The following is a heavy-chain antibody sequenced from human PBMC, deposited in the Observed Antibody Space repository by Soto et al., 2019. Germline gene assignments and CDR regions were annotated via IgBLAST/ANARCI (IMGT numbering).Heavy chain of an antibody. V-gene: IGHV3-15*01. CDR3: TTDWGGGYTPQRGAFDI. J-gene: IGHJ3*02. CDR2: IKSKTDGGTT. CDR1: GFTFSNAW. Sequence: EVQLVESGGGLVKPGGSLRLSCAASGFTFSNAWMSWVRQAPGKGLEWVGRIKSKTDGGTTDYAAPVKGRFTISRDDSKNTLYVQRNSLKTEDTAVYYCTTDWGGGYTPQRGAFDIWGQGTMVTVSS. D-gene: IGHD5-12*01.